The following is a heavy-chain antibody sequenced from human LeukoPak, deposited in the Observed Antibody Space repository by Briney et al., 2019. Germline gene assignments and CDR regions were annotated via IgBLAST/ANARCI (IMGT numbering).Heavy chain of an antibody. CDR3: ARDSSAFITMVRGDYMDV. V-gene: IGHV3-30*03. J-gene: IGHJ6*03. D-gene: IGHD3-10*01. Sequence: PGGSLRPSCAASGFNFRDYGMEWVRQAPGKGLEWVAIVSNDGNDKKYADIVAGRFTISRDNAKNSLYLQMNSLRAEDTAVCYCARDSSAFITMVRGDYMDVWGKGTTVTVSS. CDR1: GFNFRDYG. CDR2: VSNDGNDK.